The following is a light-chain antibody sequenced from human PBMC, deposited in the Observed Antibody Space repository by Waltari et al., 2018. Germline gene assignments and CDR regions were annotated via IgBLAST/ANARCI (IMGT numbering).Light chain of an antibody. V-gene: IGLV3-1*01. CDR1: KLGDKY. CDR3: QAWDSTTTYV. J-gene: IGLJ1*01. Sequence: SYELTQPLSVSVSPGQTASITCSGAKLGDKYACWYQQKPGQSPVLVIYQDTKRPSGIPGRFSGSNSGNTATLTIRGTQAMDEADYYCQAWDSTTTYVFGTGTKVTVL. CDR2: QDT.